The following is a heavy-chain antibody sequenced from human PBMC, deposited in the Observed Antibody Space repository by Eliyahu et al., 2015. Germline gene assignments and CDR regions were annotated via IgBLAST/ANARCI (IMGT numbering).Heavy chain of an antibody. CDR2: ISXTDRYI. CDR3: ARIYDFWSASQNYYGMDV. V-gene: IGHV3-21*01. D-gene: IGHD3-3*01. CDR1: GFTFSTXS. Sequence: EVQLVESGGGLVKPGGSLRLSCAASGFTFSTXSMNWVRQAPGKGLEWVSAISXTDRYIFYADSVKGRFTISRDNAKNSLYLQMNSLRPEDTAVYYCARIYDFWSASQNYYGMDVWGQGTTVTVSS. J-gene: IGHJ6*02.